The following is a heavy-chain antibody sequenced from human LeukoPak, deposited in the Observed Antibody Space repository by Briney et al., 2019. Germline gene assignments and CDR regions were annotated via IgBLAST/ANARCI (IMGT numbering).Heavy chain of an antibody. J-gene: IGHJ4*02. CDR3: ARGWLAETTVVTPYNY. CDR1: GFTFSSYS. D-gene: IGHD4-23*01. Sequence: PGGSLRLSCAASGFTFSSYSMNWVRQAPGKGLEWVSYISSSSTIYYADSVKGRFTISRDNAKNSLYLQMNSLRDEDTAVYYCARGWLAETTVVTPYNYWGQGTLVTVSS. V-gene: IGHV3-48*02. CDR2: ISSSSTI.